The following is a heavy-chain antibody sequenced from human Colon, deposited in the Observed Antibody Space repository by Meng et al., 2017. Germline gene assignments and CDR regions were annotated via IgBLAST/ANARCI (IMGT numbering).Heavy chain of an antibody. J-gene: IGHJ4*02. V-gene: IGHV1-3*04. CDR2: IYTADGNR. Sequence: QVHLVQSGAELKKPGASLKLSCQASGYSFTSYGMHWLRQAPGQRPEWMGWIYTADGNRRYSPRFQDRLTITSDTFARTAYMELSSLRSEDAAVYFCARDERGGPYYFDYCGQGTLVTVSS. CDR3: ARDERGGPYYFDY. CDR1: GYSFTSYG.